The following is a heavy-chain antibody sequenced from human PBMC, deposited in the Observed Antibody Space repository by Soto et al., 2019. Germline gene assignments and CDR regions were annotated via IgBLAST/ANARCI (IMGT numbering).Heavy chain of an antibody. CDR3: ARLLGAAFDI. J-gene: IGHJ3*02. CDR1: GYTFTSYG. V-gene: IGHV1-18*01. CDR2: ISVYIGDT. Sequence: ASVKVSCKASGYTFTSYGISWVRQAPGQGLEWMGWISVYIGDTNYAQKVRDGVTMTTDTSTSTAYMELRSLGSDDTAVYYCARLLGAAFDIWGQGTMVTVSS.